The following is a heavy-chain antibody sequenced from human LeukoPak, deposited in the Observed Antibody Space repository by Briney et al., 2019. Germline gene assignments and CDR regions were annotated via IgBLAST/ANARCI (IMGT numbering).Heavy chain of an antibody. D-gene: IGHD1-26*01. CDR1: GGSISSYY. CDR2: IYYSGST. J-gene: IGHJ6*02. Sequence: SETLSLTCTVSGGSISSYYWSWIRQPPGKGLEWIGYIYYSGSTNYNPSLKSRVTISVDTSKNQFSLKLSSVTAADTAVYYCARCVGAYYYYGLDVWGQGTTVTVSS. CDR3: ARCVGAYYYYGLDV. V-gene: IGHV4-59*01.